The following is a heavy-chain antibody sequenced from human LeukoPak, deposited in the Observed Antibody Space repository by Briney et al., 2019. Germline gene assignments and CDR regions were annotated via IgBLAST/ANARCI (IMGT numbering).Heavy chain of an antibody. CDR2: IKQDGSEK. CDR1: GFTFSSYW. Sequence: GGSLRLSCAASGFTFSSYWMSWVRQAPGKGLEWVANIKQDGSEKYYVDSVKGRFIISRENAKNSVYLQMNSLRAGDTALYYCARGGPGPFDYWGQGTLVTVSS. D-gene: IGHD3-16*01. J-gene: IGHJ4*02. V-gene: IGHV3-7*04. CDR3: ARGGPGPFDY.